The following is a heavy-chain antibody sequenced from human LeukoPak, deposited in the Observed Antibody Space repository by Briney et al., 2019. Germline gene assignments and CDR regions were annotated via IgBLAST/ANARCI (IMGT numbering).Heavy chain of an antibody. V-gene: IGHV3-23*01. J-gene: IGHJ4*02. CDR1: GFTFTKCA. D-gene: IGHD3-22*01. Sequence: GGSLRLSCVASGFTFTKCAMSWIRQAPGKGLEWVAIITATGDTAYYADSVKGRFTISRDNSKNSLYLQMNSLRAEDTAVYYCAPPYYYHSSGYSLDSWGQGTLSPSPQ. CDR2: ITATGDTA. CDR3: APPYYYHSSGYSLDS.